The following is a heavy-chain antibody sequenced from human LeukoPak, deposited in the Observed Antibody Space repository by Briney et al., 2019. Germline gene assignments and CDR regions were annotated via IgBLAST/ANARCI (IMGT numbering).Heavy chain of an antibody. J-gene: IGHJ4*02. D-gene: IGHD3-10*01. V-gene: IGHV1-18*01. Sequence: ASVKVSCKASGYTFTSYGISWVRQAPGQGLEWMGWISAYNGNTNYAQKLQGRVTMTTDTSTSTAYMELRSLRSDDTAVYYCARSRGYYYGSGSYYLDYWGQGTLVTASS. CDR1: GYTFTSYG. CDR3: ARSRGYYYGSGSYYLDY. CDR2: ISAYNGNT.